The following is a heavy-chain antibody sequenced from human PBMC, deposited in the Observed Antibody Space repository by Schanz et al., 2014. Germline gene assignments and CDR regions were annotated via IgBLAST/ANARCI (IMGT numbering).Heavy chain of an antibody. Sequence: QVQLVQSGAEVKKPGASVKVSCKASGYTFTSYAISWVRQAPGQGLEWMGRIIPILGIANYAQKFQGRVTITADKATSTASMELSSLRSEDTAVYYCARDAVALVPEYFMDVWGKGTPVTVSS. D-gene: IGHD2-15*01. CDR1: GYTFTSYA. V-gene: IGHV1-69*04. J-gene: IGHJ6*03. CDR2: IIPILGIA. CDR3: ARDAVALVPEYFMDV.